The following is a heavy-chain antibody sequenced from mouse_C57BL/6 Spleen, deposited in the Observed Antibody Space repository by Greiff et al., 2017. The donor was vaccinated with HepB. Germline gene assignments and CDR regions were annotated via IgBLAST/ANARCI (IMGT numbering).Heavy chain of an antibody. Sequence: VESGGGLVKPGGSLKLSCAASGFTFSSYAMSWVRQTPEKRLEWVATISDGGSYTYYPDNVKCRFTISRDNAKNNLYLQMSHLKSEDTAMYYCARGRLRRGAWFAYWGQGTLVTVSA. J-gene: IGHJ3*01. CDR2: ISDGGSYT. CDR3: ARGRLRRGAWFAY. V-gene: IGHV5-4*01. CDR1: GFTFSSYA. D-gene: IGHD2-4*01.